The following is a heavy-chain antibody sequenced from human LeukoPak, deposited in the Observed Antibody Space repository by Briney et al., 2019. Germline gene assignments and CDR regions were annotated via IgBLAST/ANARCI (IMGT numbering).Heavy chain of an antibody. CDR2: ISGSGGST. V-gene: IGHV3-23*01. D-gene: IGHD3-22*01. CDR3: AKAYQRVVVIAFFDY. Sequence: GGSLRLSCAASGFPFSSYAMSWVRQAPGEGLEWVSAISGSGGSTYYADSVKGRFTISRDNSKNTLYLQMDSLRAEDTAVYYCAKAYQRVVVIAFFDYWGQGTLVTVSS. CDR1: GFPFSSYA. J-gene: IGHJ4*02.